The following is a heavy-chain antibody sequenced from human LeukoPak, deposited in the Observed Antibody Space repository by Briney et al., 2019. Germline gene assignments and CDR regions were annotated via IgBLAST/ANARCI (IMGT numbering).Heavy chain of an antibody. J-gene: IGHJ2*01. CDR3: AARSHHWYFDL. CDR1: GGSISSSNW. Sequence: SETLSLTCTVSGGSISSSNWWSWVRQPPGKGLEWIGEIYHSGSTNYNPSLKSRVTISVDKSKNQFSLKLSSVTAADTAVYYCAARSHHWYFDLRGRGTLVTVSS. CDR2: IYHSGST. V-gene: IGHV4-4*02.